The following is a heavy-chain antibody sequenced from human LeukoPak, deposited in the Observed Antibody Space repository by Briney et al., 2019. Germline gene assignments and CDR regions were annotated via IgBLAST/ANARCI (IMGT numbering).Heavy chain of an antibody. CDR2: ISSSGSTI. J-gene: IGHJ6*04. CDR1: GFTFSSYE. CDR3: ARDVNQRPYYYGMNV. V-gene: IGHV3-48*03. Sequence: GGSLRLSCAASGFTFSSYEMNWVRQAPGKGLEWVSHISSSGSTIYYADSVKGRFTISRDNAKNSLYLQMNSLRAEDTAVYYCARDVNQRPYYYGMNVWAKGPRSPSPQ. D-gene: IGHD2-2*01.